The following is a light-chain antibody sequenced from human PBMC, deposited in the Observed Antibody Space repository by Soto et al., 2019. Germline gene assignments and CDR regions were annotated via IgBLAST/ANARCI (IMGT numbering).Light chain of an antibody. CDR1: SSDVGSYNR. Sequence: QSVLTQSPSVSGSPGQSVTISCTGTSSDVGSYNRVSWYHQSPGTAPQVMIYEVSNRPSGVPDRFSGSKSGNTASLTISGLQAEDEADYYCRSYTTNSTVVFGGGTKLTVL. CDR2: EVS. V-gene: IGLV2-18*02. J-gene: IGLJ2*01. CDR3: RSYTTNSTVV.